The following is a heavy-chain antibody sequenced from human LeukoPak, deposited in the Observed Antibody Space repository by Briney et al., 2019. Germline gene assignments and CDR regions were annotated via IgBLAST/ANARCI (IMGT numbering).Heavy chain of an antibody. V-gene: IGHV3-9*01. Sequence: GGSLRLSCAASGFTFRSYAMHWVRQAPGKGLEWVSGISWNSGSIGYADSVKGRFTISRDNAKNSLYLQMNSLRAEDTALYYCAKGSSGWYSDWLDPWGQGTLVTVSS. CDR2: ISWNSGSI. CDR3: AKGSSGWYSDWLDP. J-gene: IGHJ5*02. D-gene: IGHD6-19*01. CDR1: GFTFRSYA.